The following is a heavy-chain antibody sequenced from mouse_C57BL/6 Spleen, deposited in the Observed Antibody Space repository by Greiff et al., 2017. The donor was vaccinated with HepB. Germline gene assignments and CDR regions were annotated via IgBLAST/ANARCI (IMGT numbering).Heavy chain of an antibody. Sequence: VQLQESGAELVRPGASVKLSCKASGYTFTDYYINWVKQRPGQGLEWIARIYPGSGNTYYNEKFKGKATLTAEKSSSTAYMQLSSLTSEDSAVYFCAKNWALYAMDYWGQGTSVTVSS. CDR1: GYTFTDYY. V-gene: IGHV1-76*01. D-gene: IGHD4-1*01. CDR3: AKNWALYAMDY. CDR2: IYPGSGNT. J-gene: IGHJ4*01.